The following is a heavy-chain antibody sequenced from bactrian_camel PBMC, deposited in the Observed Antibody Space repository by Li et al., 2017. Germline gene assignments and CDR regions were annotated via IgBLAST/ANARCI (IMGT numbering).Heavy chain of an antibody. D-gene: IGHD1*01. Sequence: HVQLVESGGGSVEAGGSLKLSCIASTYPYRDNEYCVAWFRQAPRKEREMVATIYAPDYHPRGYREYGDSVKGRFIISYDNRENTLYLQMNNLKPEDTAEYYCATSKIYRITVVPGNGECWDYEHNYWGQGTQVTVS. CDR1: TYPYRDNEYC. J-gene: IGHJ4*01. V-gene: IGHV3-2*01. CDR3: ATSKIYRITVVPGNGECWDYEHNY. CDR2: IYAPDYHPRGYR.